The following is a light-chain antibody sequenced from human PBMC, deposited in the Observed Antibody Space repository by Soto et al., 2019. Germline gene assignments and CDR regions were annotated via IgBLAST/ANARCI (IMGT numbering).Light chain of an antibody. J-gene: IGKJ4*01. CDR1: QSVSSN. V-gene: IGKV3-20*01. CDR3: QHYGRSPIT. CDR2: GAS. Sequence: LTKSPPPRFGSQGERATLSCRASQSVSSNLAWYQQKHGQAPRLLIYGASTRATGIPARFSGSGSGTDFTLTISRLEAEDFAVYCRQHYGRSPITFGGGTRVDIK.